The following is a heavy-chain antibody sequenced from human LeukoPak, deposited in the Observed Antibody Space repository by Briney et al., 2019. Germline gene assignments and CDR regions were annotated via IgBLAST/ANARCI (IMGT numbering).Heavy chain of an antibody. CDR3: ARGTGSDWYFNHFDY. Sequence: ASVKVSCKASGYTFTNYGISWVRQAPGQGLEWMGWISAYNGNTNYAQKVQGRVTMTTDTSTSTAYMELRSLRSDDTAVYYCARGTGSDWYFNHFDYWGQGTLVTVSS. V-gene: IGHV1-18*01. D-gene: IGHD6-19*01. CDR2: ISAYNGNT. CDR1: GYTFTNYG. J-gene: IGHJ4*02.